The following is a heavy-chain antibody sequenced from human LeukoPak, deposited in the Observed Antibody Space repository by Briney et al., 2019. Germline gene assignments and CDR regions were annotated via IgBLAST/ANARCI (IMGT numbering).Heavy chain of an antibody. CDR2: INPSGGST. CDR3: ARRPVYYCSGRPSYGTTDV. CDR1: GYTFTIYY. V-gene: IGHV1-46*01. D-gene: IGHD3-9*01. J-gene: IGHJ6*02. Sequence: GVSVTVSFTASGYTFTIYYMHWVRQAPGQGLEWMGFINPSGGSTSYAQKFQGRVTMTRDTSTSTVYMELSSLRSEDTAVYYCARRPVYYCSGRPSYGTTDVWGQGTTATVS.